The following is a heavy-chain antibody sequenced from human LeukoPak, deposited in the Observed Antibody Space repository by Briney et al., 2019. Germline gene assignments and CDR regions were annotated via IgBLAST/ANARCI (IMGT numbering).Heavy chain of an antibody. CDR2: IKQDGSEK. Sequence: GGSLRLSCAAFGFTFSSYWMSWVRQAPGKGLEWVANIKQDGSEKYYVDSVKGRFTISRDNAKNTLYLEMNSLRDEDTAIYYCARDGLEVAGMDVWGQGTTVIVSS. J-gene: IGHJ6*02. D-gene: IGHD3-3*01. CDR1: GFTFSSYW. V-gene: IGHV3-7*01. CDR3: ARDGLEVAGMDV.